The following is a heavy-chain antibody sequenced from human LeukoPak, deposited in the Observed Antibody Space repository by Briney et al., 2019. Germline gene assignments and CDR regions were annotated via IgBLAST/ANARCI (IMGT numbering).Heavy chain of an antibody. CDR1: GYTFTNYA. Sequence: ASVKVSCKASGYTFTNYAMNWVRQAPGQGLEWMGWINPSSGATNYAQKLQGRVTMTTDTSTSTAYMELRSLRSDDTAVYYCAVAGLGRPLYYFDYWGQGTLVTVSS. J-gene: IGHJ4*02. D-gene: IGHD6-19*01. CDR2: INPSSGAT. V-gene: IGHV1-18*01. CDR3: AVAGLGRPLYYFDY.